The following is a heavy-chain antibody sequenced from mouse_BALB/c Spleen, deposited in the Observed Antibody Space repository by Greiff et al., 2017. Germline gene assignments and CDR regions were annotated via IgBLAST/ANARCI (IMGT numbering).Heavy chain of an antibody. CDR3: ARGLLRNYYAMDY. CDR1: GYTFTSYV. CDR2: INPYNDGT. D-gene: IGHD1-1*01. V-gene: IGHV1-14*01. Sequence: EVQLQQSGPELVKPGASVKMSCKASGYTFTSYVMHWVKQKPGQGLEWIGYINPYNDGTKYNEKFKGKATLTSDKSSSTAYMELSSLTSEDSAVYYCARGLLRNYYAMDYWGQGTSVTVSS. J-gene: IGHJ4*01.